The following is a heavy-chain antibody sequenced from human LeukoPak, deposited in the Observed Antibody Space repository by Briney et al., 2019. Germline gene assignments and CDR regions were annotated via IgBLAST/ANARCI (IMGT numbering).Heavy chain of an antibody. J-gene: IGHJ4*02. CDR2: MYLSGTT. CDR1: GDSINSLDL. V-gene: IGHV4-4*02. CDR3: AGLVGRYSSGLYYYYFDY. Sequence: SETLSLTCTVSGDSINSLDLWSWVRQPPGKGLEWIGEMYLSGTTHSNPSVKSRVTISVDKSKNQFFLNLSSVTAADTAVYYCAGLVGRYSSGLYYYYFDYWGQGTLVTVSS. D-gene: IGHD3-22*01.